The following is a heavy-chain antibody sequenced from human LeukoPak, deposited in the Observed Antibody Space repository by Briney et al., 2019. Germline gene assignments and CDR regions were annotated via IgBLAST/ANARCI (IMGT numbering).Heavy chain of an antibody. CDR1: GYTLTSYG. V-gene: IGHV1-18*01. Sequence: ASVKVSCKVSGYTLTSYGISWVRQAPGQGLEWMGWISAYNGNTNYAQKLQGRVTMTTDTSTSTAYMELRSLRSDDTAVYYCARSEYNWNDVPASANWFDPWGQGTLVTVSS. D-gene: IGHD1-1*01. J-gene: IGHJ5*02. CDR2: ISAYNGNT. CDR3: ARSEYNWNDVPASANWFDP.